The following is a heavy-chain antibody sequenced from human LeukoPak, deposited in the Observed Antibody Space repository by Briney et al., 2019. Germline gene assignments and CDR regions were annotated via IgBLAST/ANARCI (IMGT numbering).Heavy chain of an antibody. CDR1: GYSFSSFG. CDR2: MQFDGSDQ. Sequence: GGSLRLSCVASGYSFSSFGMHWVRQAPGKGLEWVAFMQFDGSDQSCADSVKGRFTMSRDNSKNTLYLQMDSLRAEDTAVYYCARESGDSLDYWGQGTLVTVSS. J-gene: IGHJ4*02. CDR3: ARESGDSLDY. V-gene: IGHV3-30*02. D-gene: IGHD1-26*01.